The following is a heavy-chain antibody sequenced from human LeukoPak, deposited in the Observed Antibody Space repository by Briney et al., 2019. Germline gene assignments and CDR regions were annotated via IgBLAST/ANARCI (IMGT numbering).Heavy chain of an antibody. Sequence: PGGSLRLSCAVSGFTFSSSDMHWVRQATGKGLEWVAGIGTAGDTYHSSSVKGRFTISRENAKVSLYLQMNSLRAGDTAVYICVRQQVAGTGDYGMDVWGQGTTVTVSS. CDR3: VRQQVAGTGDYGMDV. V-gene: IGHV3-13*01. CDR1: GFTFSSSD. CDR2: IGTAGDT. J-gene: IGHJ6*02. D-gene: IGHD6-19*01.